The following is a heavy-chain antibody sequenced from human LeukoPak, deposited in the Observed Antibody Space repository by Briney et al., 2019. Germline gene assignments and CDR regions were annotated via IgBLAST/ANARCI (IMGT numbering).Heavy chain of an antibody. V-gene: IGHV3-23*01. CDR1: GFTFSSYA. J-gene: IGHJ6*03. D-gene: IGHD2-2*01. CDR2: ISGSGGST. Sequence: PGGSLRLSCAASGFTFSSYAMSWVRQAPGKGLEWVSAISGSGGSTYYADSVKGRFTISRDNSKNTLYLQMNSLRAEDTAVYYCATEVVPAARRKYYYYYYMDVWGKGTTVTVSS. CDR3: ATEVVPAARRKYYYYYYMDV.